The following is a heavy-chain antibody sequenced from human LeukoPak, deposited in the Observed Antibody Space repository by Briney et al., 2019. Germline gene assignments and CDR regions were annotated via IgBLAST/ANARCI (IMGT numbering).Heavy chain of an antibody. D-gene: IGHD3-22*01. J-gene: IGHJ3*02. V-gene: IGHV3-7*01. CDR1: GYPLSSFW. Sequence: GGSLRLSCAASGYPLSSFWMTWVRQARGKGLEWVANINQDGRETFYVDSVKGRFTISRDNSKSSLYLQVNSLRAEDTAVYYCARLNYYDNKGPDAFDIWGQGTMVTVSS. CDR2: INQDGRET. CDR3: ARLNYYDNKGPDAFDI.